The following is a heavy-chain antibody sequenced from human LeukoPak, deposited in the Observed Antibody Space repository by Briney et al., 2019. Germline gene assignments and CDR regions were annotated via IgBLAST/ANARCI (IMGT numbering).Heavy chain of an antibody. V-gene: IGHV3-15*01. CDR2: IKSKTDSGTT. CDR3: TTAPAQSDY. J-gene: IGHJ4*02. D-gene: IGHD2-2*01. Sequence: GGSLRLSCAASGFTFRDAWMSWVRQAPGKGLEWVGRIKSKTDSGTTDYAAPVKGRFTISRDDSKNTLYLQMNSLKFEVTAVYYCTTAPAQSDYWGQGTLVTVSS. CDR1: GFTFRDAW.